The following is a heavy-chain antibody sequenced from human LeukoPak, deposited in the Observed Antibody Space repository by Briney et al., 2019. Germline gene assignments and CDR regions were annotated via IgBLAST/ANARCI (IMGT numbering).Heavy chain of an antibody. J-gene: IGHJ5*02. CDR1: GYTFSDYY. D-gene: IGHD1-14*01. Sequence: GGSLRLSCAASGYTFSDYYMSWIRQAPGKGLEWVSYISSSGSTIYYADSVKGRFTISRDNAKNSLYLQMNSLRAEDTAVYYCARCRMPYRTSWFDPWGQGTLVTVSS. CDR2: ISSSGSTI. V-gene: IGHV3-11*04. CDR3: ARCRMPYRTSWFDP.